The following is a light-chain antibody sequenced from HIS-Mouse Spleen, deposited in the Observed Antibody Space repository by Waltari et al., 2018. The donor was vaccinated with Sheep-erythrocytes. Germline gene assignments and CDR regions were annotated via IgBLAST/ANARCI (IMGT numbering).Light chain of an antibody. CDR1: ISAVGGYNY. Sequence: QSALTPPRPVSGSPGQSVTISGTVTISAVGGYNYVPWYQHHPGKPPKLMIYDVSKRPSVVPDRFSGSKTGNTASLTISELQAEDEADYYCCSYAGSYTFWVFGGGTRLTVL. J-gene: IGLJ3*02. V-gene: IGLV2-11*01. CDR3: CSYAGSYTFWV. CDR2: DVS.